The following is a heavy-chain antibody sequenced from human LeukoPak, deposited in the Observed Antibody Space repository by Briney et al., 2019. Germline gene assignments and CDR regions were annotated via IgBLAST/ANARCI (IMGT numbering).Heavy chain of an antibody. CDR1: GFTFSSYW. CDR2: IKQDGSEK. V-gene: IGHV3-7*03. J-gene: IGHJ6*02. Sequence: GGSLRLSCAASGFTFSSYWMSWVRQAPGKGLEWVANIKQDGSEKYYVDSVKGRFTISRDNSKNTLYLQMNSLTAEDTAVYNCAKTVGIAAAGWSMDVWGQGTTVTVSS. D-gene: IGHD6-13*01. CDR3: AKTVGIAAAGWSMDV.